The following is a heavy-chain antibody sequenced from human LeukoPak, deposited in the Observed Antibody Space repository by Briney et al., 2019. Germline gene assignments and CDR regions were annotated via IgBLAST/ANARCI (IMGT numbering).Heavy chain of an antibody. D-gene: IGHD5-12*01. CDR2: MNPNSGNT. CDR3: ARGTGSWLRLTRWFDP. Sequence: VASVKVSCKVSGYTFTNYDINWVRQATGQGLEWMGWMNPNSGNTDYAQKFQSRVTMTRNTSISTAYMELSSLLSEDTAVYYCARGTGSWLRLTRWFDPWGQGTLVTVSS. J-gene: IGHJ5*01. CDR1: GYTFTNYD. V-gene: IGHV1-8*01.